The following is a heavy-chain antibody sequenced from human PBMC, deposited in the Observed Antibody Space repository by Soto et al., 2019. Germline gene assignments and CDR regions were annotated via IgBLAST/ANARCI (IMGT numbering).Heavy chain of an antibody. J-gene: IGHJ6*02. D-gene: IGHD3-10*01. CDR3: AREGSLGLDV. CDR2: INGDGASL. V-gene: IGHV3-74*03. Sequence: EVRLEEAGGGFVQPGGSLTVSCSGSGFIFSSFWMHWVRQGPGKGLEWVSRINGDGASLAYADSVKGRFSISRDNVKNTVHLQMNSLGADDTAVYFCAREGSLGLDVWGRGTTVTVSS. CDR1: GFIFSSFW.